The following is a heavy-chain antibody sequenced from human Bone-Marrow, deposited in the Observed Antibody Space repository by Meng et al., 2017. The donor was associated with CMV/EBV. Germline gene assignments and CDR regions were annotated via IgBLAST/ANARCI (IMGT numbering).Heavy chain of an antibody. V-gene: IGHV5-51*01. CDR3: ARNLGSWYPNYYYGMDV. Sequence: KVSCKASGYSFTSYWIGWVRQMPGKGLEWMGIIYPGDSDTKYSSSFQGQVTILADNSLTTAYLQWSSLKDSDTAMYYCARNLGSWYPNYYYGMDVWGQGTTVTVSS. CDR2: IYPGDSDT. D-gene: IGHD6-13*01. J-gene: IGHJ6*02. CDR1: GYSFTSYW.